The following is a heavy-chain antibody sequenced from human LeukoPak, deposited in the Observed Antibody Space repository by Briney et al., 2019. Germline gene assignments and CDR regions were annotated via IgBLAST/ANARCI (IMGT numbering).Heavy chain of an antibody. J-gene: IGHJ6*03. Sequence: GGSLRLSCAASGFTFSSYAMHWVRQAPGKGLEWVAVISYDGRNKYYADSVKGRFTISRDNSKNTLYLQMNSLRAEDTAVYYCARGVDYYYYMDVWGKGTTVTVSS. CDR2: ISYDGRNK. D-gene: IGHD3-16*01. V-gene: IGHV3-30*07. CDR1: GFTFSSYA. CDR3: ARGVDYYYYMDV.